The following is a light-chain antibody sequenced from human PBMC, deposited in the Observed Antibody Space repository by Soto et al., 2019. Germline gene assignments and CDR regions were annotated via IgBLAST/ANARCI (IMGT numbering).Light chain of an antibody. J-gene: IGLJ2*01. CDR1: SSNIGSNT. Sequence: QSVLTQPPSASGTPGQRVTISCSGSSSNIGSNTVNWYQQLPGTAPKLLIYSNNQRPSGVPDRFSGSKSGTSASLAIRGLQSEDEADYYCAAWDDSLDGVTFGGGTKVTVL. V-gene: IGLV1-44*01. CDR2: SNN. CDR3: AAWDDSLDGVT.